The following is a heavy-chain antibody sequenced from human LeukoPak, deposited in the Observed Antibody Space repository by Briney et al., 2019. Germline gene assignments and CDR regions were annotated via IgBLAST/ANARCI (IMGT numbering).Heavy chain of an antibody. Sequence: PSETLSLTCTVSGGSISSYYWSWIRQPAGKGLEWIGRIYTSGSTNYNPSLKSRVTMSVDTSKNQFSLKLSSVTAADTAVYYCARVSSTRVISQWLVPFRAFDIWGQGTMVTVSS. J-gene: IGHJ3*02. CDR1: GGSISSYY. V-gene: IGHV4-4*07. D-gene: IGHD6-19*01. CDR3: ARVSSTRVISQWLVPFRAFDI. CDR2: IYTSGST.